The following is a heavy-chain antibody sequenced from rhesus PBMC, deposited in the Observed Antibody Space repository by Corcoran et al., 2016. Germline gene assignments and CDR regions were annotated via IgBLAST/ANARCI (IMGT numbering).Heavy chain of an antibody. Sequence: EVQLVQSGAEVKKPGASVKISCKASGYTFTDYYLHWVRQAPGKGLEWMERVDPEDGEADYAQQFQDRVTITRDTSTDTAYMELSSLRSEDTAVYYCATLPDTATVDYWGQGVLVTVSS. J-gene: IGHJ4*01. CDR2: VDPEDGEA. CDR3: ATLPDTATVDY. V-gene: IGHV1-111*01. CDR1: GYTFTDYY. D-gene: IGHD5-12*01.